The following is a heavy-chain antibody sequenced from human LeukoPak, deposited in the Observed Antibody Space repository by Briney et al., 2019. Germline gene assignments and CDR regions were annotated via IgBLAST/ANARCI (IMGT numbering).Heavy chain of an antibody. D-gene: IGHD3-22*01. Sequence: QAGASLRPSCAASGFIFSSYAMYLVRPAPGKGLEWVSAISGSGGTTMYADSVKGRFTISRDNSKNTLYLQMNSLRAEDTAVYYCAKRPYDSGAYYLDYWGQGTLVTVSS. CDR1: GFIFSSYA. J-gene: IGHJ4*02. V-gene: IGHV3-23*01. CDR3: AKRPYDSGAYYLDY. CDR2: ISGSGGTT.